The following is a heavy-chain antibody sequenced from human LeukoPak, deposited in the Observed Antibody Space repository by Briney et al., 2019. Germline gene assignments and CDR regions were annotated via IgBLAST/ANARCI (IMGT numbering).Heavy chain of an antibody. CDR1: GFTFSSYS. CDR2: ISSSSSYI. D-gene: IGHD3-22*01. CDR3: ARRTYYYDSSGYYSFDY. V-gene: IGHV3-21*01. Sequence: PGGSLRLSCAASGFTFSSYSMNWVRQASGEGLEWVSSISSSSSYIYYADSVKGRFTISRDNAKNSLYLQMNSLRAGDTAVYYCARRTYYYDSSGYYSFDYWGQGTLVTVSS. J-gene: IGHJ4*02.